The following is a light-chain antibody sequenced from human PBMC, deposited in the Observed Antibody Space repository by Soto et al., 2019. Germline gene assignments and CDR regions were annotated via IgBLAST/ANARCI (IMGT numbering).Light chain of an antibody. J-gene: IGKJ4*01. CDR2: EAS. CDR3: HQRSNFPPT. Sequence: IVLTHSPATLSLSPVXXATXXXSSXXXVSGNLAWYQQKPGQAPSLLIYEASNRATGIPARFSGSGSGTDFTLTISSLQPDDFAVYYCHQRSNFPPTFGEGTKVDIK. CDR1: XXVSGN. V-gene: IGKV3-11*01.